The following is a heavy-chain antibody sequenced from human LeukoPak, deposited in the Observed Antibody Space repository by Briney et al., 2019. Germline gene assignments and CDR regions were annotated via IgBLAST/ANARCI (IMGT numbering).Heavy chain of an antibody. CDR3: AKGGLEWLSNDEYFQH. CDR1: GFTFDDYA. V-gene: IGHV3-9*01. J-gene: IGHJ1*01. Sequence: GGSLRLSCAASGFTFDDYAMHWVRQAPGKGLEWVSGISWNSGSIGYADSVKGRFTISRDNAKNSLYLQMYSLRAEDTALYYCAKGGLEWLSNDEYFQHWGQGTLVTVSS. CDR2: ISWNSGSI. D-gene: IGHD3-3*01.